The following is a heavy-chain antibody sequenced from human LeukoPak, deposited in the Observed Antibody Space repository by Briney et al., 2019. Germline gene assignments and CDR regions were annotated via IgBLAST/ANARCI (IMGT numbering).Heavy chain of an antibody. CDR3: ARHARGEYYGSDY. CDR1: GGSISSSSYY. V-gene: IGHV4-39*01. CDR2: IYYSGST. D-gene: IGHD3-10*01. Sequence: SETLSLTCTVSGGSISSSSYYWGWIRQPPGKGLEWIGSIYYSGSTYYNPPLKSRVTISVDTSKNQFSLKLSSVTAADTAVYYCARHARGEYYGSDYWGQGTLVTVSS. J-gene: IGHJ4*02.